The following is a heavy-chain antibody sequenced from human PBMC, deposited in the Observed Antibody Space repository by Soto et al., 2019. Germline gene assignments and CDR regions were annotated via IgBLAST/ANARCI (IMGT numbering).Heavy chain of an antibody. CDR3: ARAKRGREAARPEKIGYYYYGMDV. V-gene: IGHV3-21*01. Sequence: EVQLVESGGGLVKPGGSLRLSCAASGFTFSSYSMNWVRQAPGKGLEWVSSISSSSSYIYYADSVKGRFTLSRDNAKNSQYLQMNSLRAEDTAVYYCARAKRGREAARPEKIGYYYYGMDVWGQGTTVTVSS. CDR2: ISSSSSYI. J-gene: IGHJ6*02. CDR1: GFTFSSYS. D-gene: IGHD6-6*01.